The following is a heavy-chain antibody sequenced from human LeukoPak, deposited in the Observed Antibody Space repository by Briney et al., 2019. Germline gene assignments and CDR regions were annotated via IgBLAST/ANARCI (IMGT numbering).Heavy chain of an antibody. CDR1: GDSVSSNNAA. Sequence: SQTLSLTCAISGDSVSSNNAAWRWIRQSPSRGLEWLGRTYYRSKWYTDYTVPVKSRITINPDTSMNQFSLQLNSVTPEDTAVYYCARDRNYFDYWGQGTLVTVSS. V-gene: IGHV6-1*01. CDR2: TYYRSKWYT. J-gene: IGHJ4*02. CDR3: ARDRNYFDY.